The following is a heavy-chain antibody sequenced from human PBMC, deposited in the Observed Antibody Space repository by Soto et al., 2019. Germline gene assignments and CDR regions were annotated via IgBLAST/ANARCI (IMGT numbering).Heavy chain of an antibody. D-gene: IGHD3-10*01. Sequence: EGSLRLSCAASGFTFSSYAMSWVRQAPGKGLEWVSAISGSGGSTYYADSVKGRFTISRDNAKNTLYLQMNSLRAEDTAVYYCARWNMRGFGEPGVNYWGLGTLVTVSS. CDR1: GFTFSSYA. CDR2: ISGSGGST. CDR3: ARWNMRGFGEPGVNY. J-gene: IGHJ4*02. V-gene: IGHV3-23*01.